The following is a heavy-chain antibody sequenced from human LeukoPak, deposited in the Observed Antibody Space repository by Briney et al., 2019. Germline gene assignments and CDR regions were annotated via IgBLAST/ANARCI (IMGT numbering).Heavy chain of an antibody. CDR2: INPSSGGT. Sequence: GASVKVSCKTSGYTFADYYMHWVRQAPGQGLEWMGWINPSSGGTNYAQKFQGRVIMTRDTSTSTAYMEVSGLRSDDTAVYYCARDHQDFWSGHYFYYYGMDVWGQGTTVTVSS. V-gene: IGHV1-2*02. D-gene: IGHD3-3*01. CDR1: GYTFADYY. J-gene: IGHJ6*02. CDR3: ARDHQDFWSGHYFYYYGMDV.